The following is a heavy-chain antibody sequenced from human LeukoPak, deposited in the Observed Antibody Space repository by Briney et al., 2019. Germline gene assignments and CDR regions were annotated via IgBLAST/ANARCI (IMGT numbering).Heavy chain of an antibody. V-gene: IGHV1-46*01. CDR3: ARDEGEPYYYYGMDV. Sequence: ASVKVSCKASGYTSTSYYMHWVRQAPGQGLEWMGIINPSGGSTSYAQKFQGRVTMTRDTSTSTVYMELSSLRSEDTAVYYCARDEGEPYYYYGMDVWGQGTTVTVSS. CDR2: INPSGGST. CDR1: GYTSTSYY. J-gene: IGHJ6*02.